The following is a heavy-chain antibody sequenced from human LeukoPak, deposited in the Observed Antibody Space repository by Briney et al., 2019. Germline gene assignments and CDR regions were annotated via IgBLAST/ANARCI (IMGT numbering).Heavy chain of an antibody. V-gene: IGHV1-18*01. J-gene: IGHJ6*02. Sequence: ASVKVFSKASGGTFSSYAISWVRQAPGQGLEWMGWISAYNGNTNYAQKLQGRVTMTTDTSTSTAYMELRSLRSDDTAVYYCARDRGSSGWSLGDYYYYGMDVWGQGTTVTVSS. CDR3: ARDRGSSGWSLGDYYYYGMDV. D-gene: IGHD6-19*01. CDR1: GGTFSSYA. CDR2: ISAYNGNT.